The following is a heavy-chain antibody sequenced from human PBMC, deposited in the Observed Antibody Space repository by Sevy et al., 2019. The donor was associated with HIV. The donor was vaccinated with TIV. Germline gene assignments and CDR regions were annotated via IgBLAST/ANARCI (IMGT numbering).Heavy chain of an antibody. V-gene: IGHV3-21*01. Sequence: GGSLRLSCAASGFTFSNAWMSWVRQAPGRGLEWVSSISGLNNYIYYADSVKGRFTISRDNAKNSLYLQMNSLRAEDTAVYYCAREGDSWLPFDYWGQGTLVTVSS. CDR1: GFTFSNAW. CDR3: AREGDSWLPFDY. CDR2: ISGLNNYI. D-gene: IGHD6-13*01. J-gene: IGHJ4*02.